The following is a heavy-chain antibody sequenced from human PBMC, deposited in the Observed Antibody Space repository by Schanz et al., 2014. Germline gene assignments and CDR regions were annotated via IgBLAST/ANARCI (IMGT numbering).Heavy chain of an antibody. V-gene: IGHV1-46*03. CDR3: AGAFDSSGYYFDY. J-gene: IGHJ4*02. D-gene: IGHD3-22*01. CDR1: GYTFTTYY. Sequence: QVQLVQSGAEVKKPGASVKVSCKASGYTFTTYYMLWVRQAPGQGLEWMGIINPSGGSTRYGQKFQGRITVTTDTSTSTVYLELSSLRSDDTAVYYCAGAFDSSGYYFDYWGQGTLVTVSS. CDR2: INPSGGST.